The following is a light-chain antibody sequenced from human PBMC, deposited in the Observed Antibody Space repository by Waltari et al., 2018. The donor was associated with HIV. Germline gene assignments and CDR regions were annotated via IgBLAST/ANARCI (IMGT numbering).Light chain of an antibody. Sequence: EIVLTQSPGTLSLSQGERATLSCRASQSVGSSYLAWYQQKPGQAPRLLIYGASFRATGIPDRFSGSGSGTDFTLTISRLEPEDFAVYYCQQYGSSLSTFGQGTKVEIK. J-gene: IGKJ1*01. V-gene: IGKV3-20*01. CDR1: QSVGSSY. CDR2: GAS. CDR3: QQYGSSLST.